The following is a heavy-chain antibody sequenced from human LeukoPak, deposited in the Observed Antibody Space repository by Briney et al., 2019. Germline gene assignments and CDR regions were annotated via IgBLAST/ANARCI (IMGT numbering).Heavy chain of an antibody. J-gene: IGHJ4*02. Sequence: PSETLSLTCTVSGGSISSYYWTWIRQPPGKGLVWIGYIYYIGSTHYNPSLKSRVTISVDTSKNQFSLKVSSVTAADTAVYYCARDRGYSYGFYDYWGQGTLVTVSS. CDR3: ARDRGYSYGFYDY. CDR1: GGSISSYY. D-gene: IGHD5-18*01. V-gene: IGHV4-59*01. CDR2: IYYIGST.